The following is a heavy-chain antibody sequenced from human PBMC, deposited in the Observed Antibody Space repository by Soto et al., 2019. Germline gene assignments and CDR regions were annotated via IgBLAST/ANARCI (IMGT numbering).Heavy chain of an antibody. Sequence: QVQLVESGGGLVKPGGSLRLSCTGSGFTFSDNYMSWIRQAPGKGLEWVSYISSSGNTMYYADSVKGRFTISRDNAEKSIYLQMDSLRADDTAMYYCARGYCPNGVCSPGAFDIWGQGTLVLVSS. CDR3: ARGYCPNGVCSPGAFDI. CDR2: ISSSGNTM. J-gene: IGHJ3*02. CDR1: GFTFSDNY. D-gene: IGHD2-8*01. V-gene: IGHV3-11*01.